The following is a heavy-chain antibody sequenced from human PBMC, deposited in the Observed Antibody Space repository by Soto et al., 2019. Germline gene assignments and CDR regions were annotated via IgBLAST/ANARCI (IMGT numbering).Heavy chain of an antibody. CDR1: GFTFSSYA. CDR2: ISYDGSNK. Sequence: GSLRLSCAASGFTFSSYAMHWVRQAPGKGLEWVAVISYDGSNKYYADTVKGRFTISRDNSKNTLYLQMNSLRAGDTAVYYCARGVVAYCGGDCYSEYFQHWGQGTLVTVSS. D-gene: IGHD2-21*02. V-gene: IGHV3-30-3*01. J-gene: IGHJ1*01. CDR3: ARGVVAYCGGDCYSEYFQH.